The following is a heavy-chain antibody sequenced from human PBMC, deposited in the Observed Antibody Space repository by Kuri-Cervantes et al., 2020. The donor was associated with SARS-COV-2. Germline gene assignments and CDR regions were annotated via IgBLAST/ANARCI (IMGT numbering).Heavy chain of an antibody. Sequence: ESLKIPCAVYGGSFSGYYWSWIRQPPGKGLEWIGEINHSGSTNYNPSLKSRVTISVDTSKNQFSLKLSSVTAADTAVYYCARGLRGVVPAAITVDYWGQGTLVTVSS. CDR1: GGSFSGYY. CDR3: ARGLRGVVPAAITVDY. J-gene: IGHJ4*02. D-gene: IGHD2-2*01. CDR2: INHSGST. V-gene: IGHV4-34*01.